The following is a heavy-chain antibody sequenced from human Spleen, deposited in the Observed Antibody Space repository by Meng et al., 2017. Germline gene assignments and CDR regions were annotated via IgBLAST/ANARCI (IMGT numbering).Heavy chain of an antibody. CDR2: ISWHSGSL. J-gene: IGHJ5*02. CDR1: GFRFGDYA. Sequence: SLKISCAASGFRFGDYAMHWVRQIPGKGLEWISGISWHSGSLGYADSVKGRFTISRDNAENSLFLQMNSLRPEDTALYHCAKGYSSIYNGGWFDPWGQGTPVTVSS. V-gene: IGHV3-9*01. CDR3: AKGYSSIYNGGWFDP. D-gene: IGHD5-12*01.